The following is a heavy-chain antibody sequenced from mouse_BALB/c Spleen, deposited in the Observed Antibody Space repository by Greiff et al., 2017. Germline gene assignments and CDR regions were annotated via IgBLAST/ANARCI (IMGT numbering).Heavy chain of an antibody. Sequence: VQLQQSGAELAKPGASVKMSCKASGYTFTSYWMHWVKQRPGQGLEWIGWIDPENGDTEYAPKFQGKATMTADTSSNTAYLQLSSLTSEDTAVYYCNALITTVRDFDYWGQGTTLTVSS. CDR1: GYTFTSYW. V-gene: IGHV14-4*02. D-gene: IGHD1-1*01. CDR2: IDPENGDT. J-gene: IGHJ2*01. CDR3: NALITTVRDFDY.